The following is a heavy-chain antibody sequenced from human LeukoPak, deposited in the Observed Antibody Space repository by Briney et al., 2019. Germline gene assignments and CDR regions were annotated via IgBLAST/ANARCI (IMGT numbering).Heavy chain of an antibody. CDR1: GRSISSYY. J-gene: IGHJ6*02. D-gene: IGHD6-13*01. CDR2: IYYSGST. V-gene: IGHV4-59*01. CDR3: ARQKTYSISWYRTLHGMDV. Sequence: SERLSLTRTVAGRSISSYYWRWDRHPAGKGLEWVGYIYYSGSTNYNPSLKSRVTISVDTSKNHFSLKLSSVTAADTAVYCCARQKTYSISWYRTLHGMDVWGQGTTVTVSS.